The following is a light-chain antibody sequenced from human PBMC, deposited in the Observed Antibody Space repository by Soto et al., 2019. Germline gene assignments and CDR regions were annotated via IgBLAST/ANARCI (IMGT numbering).Light chain of an antibody. Sequence: DIQMTQSPSSLSASVGDRVTITCRASQGISNYLAWYQQKPGKVPELLIYGASTLQSGVPSRFSGSGSGTDFTLIISSLQPEDVAPYYCQNYNSAPRTFGQGTKVEIK. J-gene: IGKJ1*01. V-gene: IGKV1-27*01. CDR3: QNYNSAPRT. CDR1: QGISNY. CDR2: GAS.